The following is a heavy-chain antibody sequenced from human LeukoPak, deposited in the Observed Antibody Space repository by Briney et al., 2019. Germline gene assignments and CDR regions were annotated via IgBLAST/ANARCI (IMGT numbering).Heavy chain of an antibody. V-gene: IGHV4-34*01. CDR1: GGSFSGYY. J-gene: IGHJ4*02. CDR3: AREVAYYYDSSGYHDY. CDR2: INHSGST. Sequence: SETLSLTCAVYGGSFSGYYWSWIRQPPGKGLEWIGEINHSGSTNYNPSLKSRVTISVDTSKNQFSLKLSSVTAADTAVYYCAREVAYYYDSSGYHDYWGQGTLVTVSS. D-gene: IGHD3-22*01.